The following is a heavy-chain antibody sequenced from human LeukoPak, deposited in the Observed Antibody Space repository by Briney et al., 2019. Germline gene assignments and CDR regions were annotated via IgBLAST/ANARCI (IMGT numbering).Heavy chain of an antibody. Sequence: GGSLRLSCAASGFTFNSYWMSWVRQAPGKGLEWVANIRRDGTEKYYVDSVKGRFTISRDNAKNSVYLQMNSLRADDSAIYYCARDPDYWGQGTLVTVSS. CDR3: ARDPDY. J-gene: IGHJ4*02. V-gene: IGHV3-7*01. CDR1: GFTFNSYW. CDR2: IRRDGTEK.